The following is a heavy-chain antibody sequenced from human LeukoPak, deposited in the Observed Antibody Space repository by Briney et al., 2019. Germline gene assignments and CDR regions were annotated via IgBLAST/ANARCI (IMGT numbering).Heavy chain of an antibody. D-gene: IGHD6-6*01. J-gene: IGHJ4*02. CDR1: GYTFTSYG. CDR2: ISAYNGNT. Sequence: ASVQVSCKASGYTFTSYGISWVRQAPGQGLEWMGWISAYNGNTNYAQKLQGRVTMTTDTSTSTAYMELRSLRSDDTAVYYCARGKVRYSSSCILDYWGQGTLVTVSS. V-gene: IGHV1-18*01. CDR3: ARGKVRYSSSCILDY.